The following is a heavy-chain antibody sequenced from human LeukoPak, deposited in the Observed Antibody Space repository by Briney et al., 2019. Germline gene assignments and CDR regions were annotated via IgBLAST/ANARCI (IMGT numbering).Heavy chain of an antibody. CDR1: GFTFSSYS. J-gene: IGHJ3*02. CDR2: ISSSSSYI. CDR3: ARPMVRGVSDAFDI. D-gene: IGHD3-10*01. Sequence: PGGSLRLSCAASGFTFSSYSMNWVRQAPGKGLEWVSSISSSSSYIYYADSVKGRLTISRDNAKNSLYLQMNSLRAEDTAVYYCARPMVRGVSDAFDIWGQGTMVTVSS. V-gene: IGHV3-21*01.